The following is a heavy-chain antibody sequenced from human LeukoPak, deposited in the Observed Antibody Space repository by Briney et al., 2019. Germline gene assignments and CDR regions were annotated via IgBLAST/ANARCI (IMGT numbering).Heavy chain of an antibody. CDR3: ANSPYRRYAFDI. V-gene: IGHV3-53*01. D-gene: IGHD4-11*01. CDR1: GFTVSTNY. CDR2: IYSGGST. J-gene: IGHJ3*02. Sequence: GGSLRLSCAASGFTVSTNYMSWVRQAPGKGLEWVSVIYSGGSTYYADSVKGRFTISRDNSKNTLYLQVNSLRAEDTAVYYCANSPYRRYAFDIWGQGTMVTVSS.